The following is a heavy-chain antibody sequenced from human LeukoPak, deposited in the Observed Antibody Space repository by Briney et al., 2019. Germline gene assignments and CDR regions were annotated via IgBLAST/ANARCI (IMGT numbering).Heavy chain of an antibody. Sequence: PSETLSLTCTVSGGSISSSSYYWGWIRQPPGKGLEWIGSTYYSGSTYYNPSLKSRVTISVDTSKNQFSLKLSSVTAADTAVYYCARETGTPPYYFDYWGQGTLVTVSS. CDR2: TYYSGST. CDR1: GGSISSSSYY. CDR3: ARETGTPPYYFDY. J-gene: IGHJ4*02. D-gene: IGHD1-1*01. V-gene: IGHV4-39*07.